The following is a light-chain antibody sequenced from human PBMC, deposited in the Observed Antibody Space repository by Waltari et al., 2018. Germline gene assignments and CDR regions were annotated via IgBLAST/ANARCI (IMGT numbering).Light chain of an antibody. J-gene: IGLJ3*02. CDR3: AAWDDNLSGGV. Sequence: QSLLTQPPSASGTPGQRVTISCSGSSSHIGSNYVYWYQQLPGTAPKLLIYRSNQRPSGVPDRFSGSKSGTSASLAISGLRSEDEADYYCAAWDDNLSGGVFGGGTKLTVL. CDR2: RSN. CDR1: SSHIGSNY. V-gene: IGLV1-47*01.